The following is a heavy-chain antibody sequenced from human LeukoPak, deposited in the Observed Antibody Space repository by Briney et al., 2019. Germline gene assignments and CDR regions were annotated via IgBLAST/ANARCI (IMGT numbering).Heavy chain of an antibody. CDR1: GFIVSGDF. CDR3: ARADSSSSRLDC. D-gene: IGHD6-6*01. CDR2: INSKSRYI. V-gene: IGHV3-21*01. J-gene: IGHJ4*02. Sequence: GGSLRLSCAASGFIVSGDFMNWVRQAPGKGLEWVLSINSKSRYIYYADSLKGRFTISRDNGKNSVYLQMNSLRAEDTAVYFCARADSSSSRLDCWGQGTLVTVSS.